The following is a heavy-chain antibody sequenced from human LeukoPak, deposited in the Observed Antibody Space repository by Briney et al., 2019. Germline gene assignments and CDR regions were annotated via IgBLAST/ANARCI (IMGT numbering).Heavy chain of an antibody. J-gene: IGHJ6*02. D-gene: IGHD6-19*01. CDR2: ISGSGGST. CDR3: AREGSYSSGWFYSGMDV. V-gene: IGHV3-23*01. Sequence: GGSLRLSCAASGFTLSSYAMSWVRQAPGKGLEWVSAISGSGGSTYYADSVKGRFIISRDNSKNTLYLQMNSLRDEDTAVYYCAREGSYSSGWFYSGMDVWGQGTTVTVSS. CDR1: GFTLSSYA.